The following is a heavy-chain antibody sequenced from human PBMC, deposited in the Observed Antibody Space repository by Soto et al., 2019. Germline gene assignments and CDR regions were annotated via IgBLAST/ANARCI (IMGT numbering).Heavy chain of an antibody. J-gene: IGHJ6*02. CDR2: SNYGGPT. D-gene: IGHD6-13*01. Sequence: ETLSLTCTVSGGAINSTVYYLGWIRQPPGKGLEWIGSSNYGGPTYYSPSLQSRVTISLDTAKNHFSLNLRSVTAADTAVYYCARHGAYSTSVYYYYGMDVWGQGPTVTVYS. CDR1: GGAINSTVYY. CDR3: ARHGAYSTSVYYYYGMDV. V-gene: IGHV4-39*01.